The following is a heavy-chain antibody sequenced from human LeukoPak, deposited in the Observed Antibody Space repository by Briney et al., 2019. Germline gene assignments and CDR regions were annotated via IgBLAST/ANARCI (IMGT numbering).Heavy chain of an antibody. CDR1: GYRFNSYW. CDR3: ARPLSSGYYGGGFDI. CDR2: IDPSDSYT. V-gene: IGHV5-10-1*01. J-gene: IGHJ3*02. Sequence: GESLRISCKGSGYRFNSYWINWVRQMPGRGLEWMGTIDPSDSYTKYSPSFQGHVTISADKSISTAYLQWSSLTASDTAMYYCARPLSSGYYGGGFDIWGQGTMVTVSS. D-gene: IGHD3-22*01.